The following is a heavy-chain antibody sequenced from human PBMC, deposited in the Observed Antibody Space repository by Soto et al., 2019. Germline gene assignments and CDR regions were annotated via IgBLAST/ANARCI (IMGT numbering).Heavy chain of an antibody. Sequence: SVKVSCKTSGCTFSSYAISWVRQAPRQGLEWMGGIIPIFGTANYAQKFQGRVTITADESTSTAYMELSSLRSEDTAVYYCAREASDYGDYVSFYYYGMDVWGQGTTVTVSS. V-gene: IGHV1-69*13. CDR2: IIPIFGTA. CDR1: GCTFSSYA. CDR3: AREASDYGDYVSFYYYGMDV. J-gene: IGHJ6*02. D-gene: IGHD4-17*01.